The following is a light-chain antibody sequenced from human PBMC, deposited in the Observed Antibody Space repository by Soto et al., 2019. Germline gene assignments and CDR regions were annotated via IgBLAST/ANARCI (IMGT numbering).Light chain of an antibody. V-gene: IGLV2-8*01. CDR1: SSDIGGYNY. Sequence: QSALTQPPSASGSPGQSVAISCTGTSSDIGGYNYVSWYQIHPGKAPKLMIYEVNKRPSRVPDRFSGSKSGNTASLIVSGLQAEDEAHYYCSSYAGSNMGVFGGGTRLTVL. CDR3: SSYAGSNMGV. J-gene: IGLJ2*01. CDR2: EVN.